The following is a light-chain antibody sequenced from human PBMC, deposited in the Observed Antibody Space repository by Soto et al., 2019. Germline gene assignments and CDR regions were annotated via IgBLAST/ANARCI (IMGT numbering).Light chain of an antibody. V-gene: IGKV3-20*01. CDR2: GAS. CDR3: QQYDGSPRT. Sequence: EIVLTQSPGTLSLSPGERATLSCRASQSVSSSYLAWYQQKPGQAPRLLIYGASSRATGIPDRFSGSGSGTDFTLTISRLEPEDFAVYYCQQYDGSPRTFGQGNKVEIK. J-gene: IGKJ1*01. CDR1: QSVSSSY.